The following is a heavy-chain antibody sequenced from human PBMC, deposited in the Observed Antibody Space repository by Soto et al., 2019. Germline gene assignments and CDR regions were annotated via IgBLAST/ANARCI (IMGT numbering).Heavy chain of an antibody. CDR1: GYTFTSYD. CDR3: ARDAGSIASRDGYYYYYGMDV. J-gene: IGHJ6*02. V-gene: IGHV1-8*01. Sequence: GASVKVSCKASGYTFTSYDINWVRQATGQGLEWMGWMNSNSGNTGYAQKFQGRVTMTRNTSISTAYMELSSLRSEDTAVYYCARDAGSIASRDGYYYYYGMDVWGQGTTVTVSS. D-gene: IGHD2-21*01. CDR2: MNSNSGNT.